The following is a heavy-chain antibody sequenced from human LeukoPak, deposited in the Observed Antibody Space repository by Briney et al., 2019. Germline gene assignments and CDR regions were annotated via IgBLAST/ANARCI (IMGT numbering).Heavy chain of an antibody. Sequence: PGGSLRLSCAASGFTFSSYAMHWVRQAPGKGLEWVAVISYDGSNKYYADSVKGRFTISRDNSKNTLYLQMNSLRTEDTAVYYCAREGGPDDWYCNYYMDVWGKGTTVTVSS. CDR3: AREGGPDDWYCNYYMDV. CDR1: GFTFSSYA. J-gene: IGHJ6*03. D-gene: IGHD3-3*01. CDR2: ISYDGSNK. V-gene: IGHV3-30*19.